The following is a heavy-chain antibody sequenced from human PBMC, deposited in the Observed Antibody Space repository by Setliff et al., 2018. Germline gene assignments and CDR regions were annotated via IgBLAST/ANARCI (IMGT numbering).Heavy chain of an antibody. CDR3: ARGRDFWSGYLVY. Sequence: ASVKVSCKASGYTFTSYDINWVRQATGQGLEWMGWMNPNSGNTGYGQKFQGRVTRTRNTSISTAYMDLSSLRSEDTAVYYCARGRDFWSGYLVYWGQGTLVTVSS. CDR1: GYTFTSYD. CDR2: MNPNSGNT. V-gene: IGHV1-8*02. D-gene: IGHD3-3*01. J-gene: IGHJ4*02.